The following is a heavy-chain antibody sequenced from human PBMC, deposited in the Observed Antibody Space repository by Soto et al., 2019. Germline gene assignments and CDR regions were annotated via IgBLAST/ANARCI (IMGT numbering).Heavy chain of an antibody. D-gene: IGHD6-13*01. CDR1: GFTFSSYA. CDR2: ISGSGGST. CDR3: AKTWQQLVLLALKY. Sequence: GGSLRLSCSASGFTFSSYAMSWVRQAPGKGLEWVSAISGSGGSTYYADSVKGRFTISRDNSKNTLYLQMNSLRAEDTAVYYCAKTWQQLVLLALKYWGQGTLVTVSS. J-gene: IGHJ4*02. V-gene: IGHV3-23*01.